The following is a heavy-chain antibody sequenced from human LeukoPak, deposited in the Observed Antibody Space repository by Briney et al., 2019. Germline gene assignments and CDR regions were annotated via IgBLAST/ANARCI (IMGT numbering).Heavy chain of an antibody. CDR2: IYPGDSDT. Sequence: GESLKISCKGSGDSFTTYWIGWVRQVPGKGLEWMGIIYPGDSDTRYSPSFQGQVTISADKSISTAYVQWSSLKASDTAMYYCARRYYDILTGSEGYYFDNWGQGTLVTVSS. J-gene: IGHJ4*02. D-gene: IGHD3-9*01. V-gene: IGHV5-51*01. CDR3: ARRYYDILTGSEGYYFDN. CDR1: GDSFTTYW.